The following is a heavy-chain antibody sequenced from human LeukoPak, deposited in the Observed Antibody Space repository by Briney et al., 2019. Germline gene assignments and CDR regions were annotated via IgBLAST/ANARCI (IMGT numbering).Heavy chain of an antibody. V-gene: IGHV3-21*01. CDR1: GFTFGIYS. CDR3: AGLRGTEY. CDR2: ISSSSYI. Sequence: AGGSLRLSCAASGFTFGIYSMNCVRQPPGKGLEWVSSISSSSYIYYADSVRGRFTISRDNAKNSLYLQMNSVRAEDTALYYCAGLRGTEYWGQGTLVTVSS. J-gene: IGHJ4*02. D-gene: IGHD1-26*01.